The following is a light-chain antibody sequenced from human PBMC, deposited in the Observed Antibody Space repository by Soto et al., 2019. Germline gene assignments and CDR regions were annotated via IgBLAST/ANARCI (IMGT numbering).Light chain of an antibody. CDR1: QSISIW. CDR3: QQYSSYSRYT. J-gene: IGKJ2*01. Sequence: DIQMTQSPSTLSASVGDRVTITCRASQSISIWLAWYQQKPGKAPKVLIYDASRLEGGVPSRFSGSGSGTEFTLTINSLQPDDFATYYCQQYSSYSRYTFGQGTKVEIK. V-gene: IGKV1-5*03. CDR2: DAS.